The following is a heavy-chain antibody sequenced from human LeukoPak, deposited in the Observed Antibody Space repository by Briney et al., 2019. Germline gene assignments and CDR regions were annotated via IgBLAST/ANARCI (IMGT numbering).Heavy chain of an antibody. J-gene: IGHJ2*01. CDR2: ISYDGSDK. V-gene: IGHV3-30-3*01. CDR3: ARQLAGTRWYFDL. CDR1: GFTFSASA. Sequence: GGSLRLSCAASGFTFSASAMHWVRQAPGKGLEWVAVISYDGSDKYYGDSVKGRFTISRDNSKNTLSLQMNSLRAEDTALYYCARQLAGTRWYFDLWGRGTLVTVSS. D-gene: IGHD6-19*01.